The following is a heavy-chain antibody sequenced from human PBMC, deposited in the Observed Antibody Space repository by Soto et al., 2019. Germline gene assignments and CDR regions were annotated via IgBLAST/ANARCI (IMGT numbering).Heavy chain of an antibody. CDR2: IYYGGTT. J-gene: IGHJ4*02. CDR3: ARLGGFVY. Sequence: SETLSLSNTVSGASLRTSSNYWCWIRQPPGKGLEWMGSIYYGGTTYYNPSLKSRVTISVDTSKNLFSLKLSSVTAADTALYYCARLGGFVYWGKGTLVSVSS. CDR1: GASLRTSSNY. V-gene: IGHV4-39*01.